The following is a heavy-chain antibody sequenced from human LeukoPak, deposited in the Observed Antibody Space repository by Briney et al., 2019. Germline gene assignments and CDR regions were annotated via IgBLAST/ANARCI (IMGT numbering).Heavy chain of an antibody. D-gene: IGHD4-17*01. J-gene: IGHJ4*02. CDR2: INDGGSGK. V-gene: IGHV3-7*03. CDR3: ARAVTSTEGY. Sequence: GGSLRLSCAASGFVFSNYWMTWVRQAPGKGLEWVASINDGGSGKYYVDSVKGRFTISRDNAQKSLYLEMHGLRAEDTAVYYCARAVTSTEGYWGQGTLVTVSS. CDR1: GFVFSNYW.